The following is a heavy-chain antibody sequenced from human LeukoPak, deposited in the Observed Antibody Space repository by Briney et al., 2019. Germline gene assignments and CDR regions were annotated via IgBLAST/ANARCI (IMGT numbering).Heavy chain of an antibody. J-gene: IGHJ4*02. Sequence: SETLSLTCTVSGGSISRYYWSWIRQPPGKGLEWIGYIYYSGSTDYNPSLKSRVTISIDTSKNQFSLKLSSLTAADTAVYYCARRVAVAGTLWFDYWGQGTLVTVPS. V-gene: IGHV4-59*01. CDR1: GGSISRYY. CDR3: ARRVAVAGTLWFDY. CDR2: IYYSGST. D-gene: IGHD6-19*01.